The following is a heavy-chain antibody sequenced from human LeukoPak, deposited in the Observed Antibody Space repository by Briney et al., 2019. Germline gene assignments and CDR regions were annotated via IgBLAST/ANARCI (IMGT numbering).Heavy chain of an antibody. CDR1: GGSISSSSYH. CDR2: IYYSGGT. D-gene: IGHD4-17*01. J-gene: IGHJ3*02. CDR3: ARHDYGDYGTFDI. V-gene: IGHV4-39*01. Sequence: SETLSLTCSVSGGSISSSSYHWGWIRQSPGKGLEWIGSIYYSGGTYSNPSLKSRVTISVDTSKNQFSLKLTSVTAADTAVYYCARHDYGDYGTFDIWGQGTMVTVSS.